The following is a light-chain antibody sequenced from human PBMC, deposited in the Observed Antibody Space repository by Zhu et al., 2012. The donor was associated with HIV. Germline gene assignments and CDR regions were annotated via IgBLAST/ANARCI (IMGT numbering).Light chain of an antibody. CDR3: QHYRSSPYT. Sequence: EIVLTQSPGTLSLSPGERATLSCRASQSVSSSYLAWYQQKPGQAPRLLIYGASSRATGTPDRFNGSGSGTDFTLTISRLEPEDFAVYYCQHYRSSPYTFGQGTKLEIK. J-gene: IGKJ2*01. CDR2: GAS. V-gene: IGKV3-20*01. CDR1: QSVSSSY.